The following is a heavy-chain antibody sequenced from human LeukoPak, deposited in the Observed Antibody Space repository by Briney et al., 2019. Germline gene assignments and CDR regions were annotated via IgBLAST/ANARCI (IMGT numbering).Heavy chain of an antibody. CDR2: IYPGGSDT. D-gene: IGHD2-2*03. CDR3: ARNSAGYYYSMDV. J-gene: IGHJ6*02. CDR1: GYSFTSYW. V-gene: IGHV5-51*01. Sequence: GEALQISCKGSGYSFTSYWIGWVRRLPGKGLEWMGIIYPGGSDTRYSPSFQGQVTISADKSISTAYLQWSSLKASDTAMYYCARNSAGYYYSMDVWGQGTTVTVSS.